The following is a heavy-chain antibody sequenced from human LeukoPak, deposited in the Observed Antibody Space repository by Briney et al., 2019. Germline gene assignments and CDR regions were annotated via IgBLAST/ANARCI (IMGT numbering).Heavy chain of an antibody. CDR3: ARFSGTYSYLDY. CDR2: IYYTGST. V-gene: IGHV4-59*08. CDR1: GGSISSYY. D-gene: IGHD1-26*01. J-gene: IGHJ4*02. Sequence: PSETLSLTCTVSGGSISSYYWSWIRQPPGMGLEWIGYIYYTGSTTYNPSLKSRVTISVDTSKNQFSLKLSSVTAADTAFYYCARFSGTYSYLDYWGQGTLVTVSS.